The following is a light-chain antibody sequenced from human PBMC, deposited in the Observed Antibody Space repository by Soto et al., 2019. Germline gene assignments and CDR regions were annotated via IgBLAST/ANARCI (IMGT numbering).Light chain of an antibody. Sequence: DIQMTQSPSSLSASVGDRVTITCRASQGISSWLAWYQQKPEKAPXXRIYAASSLQSGVPSRLSGRGFGTDFTLTISSMQPEDFATYYCQQSFTTPSFGQGTRLEI. V-gene: IGKV1D-16*01. J-gene: IGKJ5*01. CDR2: AAS. CDR3: QQSFTTPS. CDR1: QGISSW.